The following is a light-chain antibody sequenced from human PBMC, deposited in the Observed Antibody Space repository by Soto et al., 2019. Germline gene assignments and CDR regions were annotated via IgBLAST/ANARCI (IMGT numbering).Light chain of an antibody. CDR2: VTS. CDR1: QSIGDL. Sequence: DIQMTQSPSFVSASVGDRVTLTCRASQSIGDLLAWYQQKPGKAPKLLISVTSNLQSGVPARFSGSGSGADFTLTISSLEPEDFALYYCQQHINWPLTFGGGTKVDIK. J-gene: IGKJ4*01. V-gene: IGKV1-12*01. CDR3: QQHINWPLT.